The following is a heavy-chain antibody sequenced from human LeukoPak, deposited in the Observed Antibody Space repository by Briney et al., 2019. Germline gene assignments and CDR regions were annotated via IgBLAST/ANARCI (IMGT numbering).Heavy chain of an antibody. V-gene: IGHV4-59*01. CDR2: IYYSGST. Sequence: KPSETLSLTCTVSGGSINSYYWSWIRQPPGKGQEWIGYIYYSGSTNYNPSLKSRVTISRDTSKNQFSLKLRSVTAADTAVYYCTSGGMVSGDYWGHGTLVTVSS. D-gene: IGHD2-8*01. CDR1: GGSINSYY. J-gene: IGHJ4*01. CDR3: TSGGMVSGDY.